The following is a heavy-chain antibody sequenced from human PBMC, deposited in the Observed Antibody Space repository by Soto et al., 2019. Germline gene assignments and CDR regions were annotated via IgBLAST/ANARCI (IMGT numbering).Heavy chain of an antibody. CDR2: IYYSGST. D-gene: IGHD4-17*01. V-gene: IGHV4-31*03. J-gene: IGHJ4*02. Sequence: QVPLQESGPGLVKPSQTLSLTCTVSGGSIRSGGYYWSWIRQHPGKGLEWIGYIYYSGSTYYNPSLKCRVTISVDTSKNQFSLKLSSVTAADTALYYCARSPAAAVTAFDYWGQGTLVTVSS. CDR1: GGSIRSGGYY. CDR3: ARSPAAAVTAFDY.